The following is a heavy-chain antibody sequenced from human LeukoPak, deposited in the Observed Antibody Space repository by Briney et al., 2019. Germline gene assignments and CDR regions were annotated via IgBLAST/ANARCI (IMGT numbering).Heavy chain of an antibody. CDR3: ARGYFSFDP. CDR1: GFTFSSYS. J-gene: IGHJ5*02. Sequence: GGSLRLSCAASGFTFSSYSMNWVRQAPGKGLEWVSYISSSSSTIYYADSVKGRFTISRDNAKNSLYLQMNSLRAEDTAVYYCARGYFSFDPWGQGTLVTVSS. D-gene: IGHD2/OR15-2a*01. CDR2: ISSSSSTI. V-gene: IGHV3-48*01.